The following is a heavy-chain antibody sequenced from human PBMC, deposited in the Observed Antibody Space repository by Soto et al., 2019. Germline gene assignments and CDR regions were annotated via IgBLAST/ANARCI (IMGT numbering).Heavy chain of an antibody. CDR2: INPILSMS. CDR1: GGTFSSYA. D-gene: IGHD3-10*01. V-gene: IGHV1-69*04. Sequence: SVKVSCKASGGTFSSYAISWVRQAPGLGLEWVGRINPILSMSNYAQKFQGRVTMTADKSTNTAYMELRSLRSEDTAMYFCATSYGSGYRAFDSWGQGALVTVSS. CDR3: ATSYGSGYRAFDS. J-gene: IGHJ4*02.